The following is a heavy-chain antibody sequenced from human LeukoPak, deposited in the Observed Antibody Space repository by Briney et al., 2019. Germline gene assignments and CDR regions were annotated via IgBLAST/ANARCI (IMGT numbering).Heavy chain of an antibody. CDR3: ARNSANNDY. V-gene: IGHV3-11*01. J-gene: IGHJ4*02. D-gene: IGHD1-26*01. Sequence: GGSLRLSCAASGFTFSDYYVSWIRQAPGKGLEWVSYISSSGSTIHYVDSVKGRFTISRDNAKDSLYLQMNSLRAEDTAVYYCARNSANNDYWGQGTLVTVSS. CDR1: GFTFSDYY. CDR2: ISSSGSTI.